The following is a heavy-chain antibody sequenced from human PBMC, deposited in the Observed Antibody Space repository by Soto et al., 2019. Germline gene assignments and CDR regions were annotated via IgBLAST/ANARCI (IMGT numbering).Heavy chain of an antibody. CDR3: ARDPRNDYYGSGSYWYFDH. J-gene: IGHJ4*02. Sequence: GGSLRLSCAASGFTVSSNYMSWVRQAPGKGLEWVSVIYSGGSTYYADSVKGRFTISRDNSKNTLYLQMNSLRAEDTAVYYCARDPRNDYYGSGSYWYFDHWGQGMLVTVSS. CDR1: GFTVSSNY. D-gene: IGHD3-10*01. CDR2: IYSGGST. V-gene: IGHV3-66*01.